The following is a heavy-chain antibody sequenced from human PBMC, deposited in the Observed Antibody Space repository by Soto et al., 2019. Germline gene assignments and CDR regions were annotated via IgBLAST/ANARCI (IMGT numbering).Heavy chain of an antibody. J-gene: IGHJ3*02. CDR2: ISSSSSYI. V-gene: IGHV3-21*01. D-gene: IGHD3-10*01. CDR1: GFTFSTYS. Sequence: EVQLVESGGGLVKPGGSLRLSCAASGFTFSTYSMNWVRQAPGKGLEWVSSISSSSSYIYYADSVKGRFTISRDNAKNSLYLQINRLRAEDTAVYYCARDRGGDLTAFDIWGQGTMVTVSS. CDR3: ARDRGGDLTAFDI.